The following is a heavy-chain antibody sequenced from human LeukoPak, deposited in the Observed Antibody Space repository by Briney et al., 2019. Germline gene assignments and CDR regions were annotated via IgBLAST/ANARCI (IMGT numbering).Heavy chain of an antibody. V-gene: IGHV4-39*01. D-gene: IGHD6-6*01. CDR3: ASRPGSRSSIDK. CDR1: GGSISSSGYY. Sequence: PAETLSLTCTVSGGSISSSGYYWVWIRQPSGKGREWIGNICYSGITYDNPALKVRVTICVDTAKNPFSLKLNAVTAADTAFDYCASRPGSRSSIDKWGEGTLVTVPS. CDR2: ICYSGIT. J-gene: IGHJ4*02.